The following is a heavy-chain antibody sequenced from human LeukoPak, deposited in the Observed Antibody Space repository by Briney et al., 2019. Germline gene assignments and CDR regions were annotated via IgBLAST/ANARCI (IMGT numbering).Heavy chain of an antibody. Sequence: SETLSLTCTVSGGSIRNYYWSWIRQPPAKGLAWIGYIYYSGSTNYNPSLKSRVTISVYTSKNQFSLKLTSVTAADTAVYYCARHGYTYGNFDYWGQGTLVTVSS. V-gene: IGHV4-59*08. CDR3: ARHGYTYGNFDY. J-gene: IGHJ4*02. CDR1: GGSIRNYY. D-gene: IGHD4-17*01. CDR2: IYYSGST.